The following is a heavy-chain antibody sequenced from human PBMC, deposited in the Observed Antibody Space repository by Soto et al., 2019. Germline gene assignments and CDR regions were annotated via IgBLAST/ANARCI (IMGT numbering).Heavy chain of an antibody. CDR3: ARVKGFGESGFDF. V-gene: IGHV4-59*01. D-gene: IGHD3-10*01. Sequence: PSETLSLTCTVSGGSISRYYWSWIRQPPGKGLEWIGYIYYTGYTNYNPSLKSRVTISVDTSKNQFSLNVSSVTAADTAVYYCARVKGFGESGFDFCGQGTLVIVSS. CDR2: IYYTGYT. J-gene: IGHJ4*02. CDR1: GGSISRYY.